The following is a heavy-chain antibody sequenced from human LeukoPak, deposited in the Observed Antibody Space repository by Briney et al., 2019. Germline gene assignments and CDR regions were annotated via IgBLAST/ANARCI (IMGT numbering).Heavy chain of an antibody. Sequence: ASVKVSCKASGYTFTSYCMHWVRRAPGQGLEWMGIINPSGGSTSYAQKFQGRVTMTRDTSTSTVYMELSSLRSEDTAVYYCARDLVVVPAALDYWGQGTLVTVSS. D-gene: IGHD2-2*01. V-gene: IGHV1-46*01. J-gene: IGHJ4*02. CDR1: GYTFTSYC. CDR3: ARDLVVVPAALDY. CDR2: INPSGGST.